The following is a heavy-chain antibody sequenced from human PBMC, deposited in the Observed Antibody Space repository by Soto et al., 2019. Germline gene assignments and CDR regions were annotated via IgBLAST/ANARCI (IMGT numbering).Heavy chain of an antibody. D-gene: IGHD6-19*01. J-gene: IGHJ4*02. CDR1: VFICRRIW. Sequence: PGVSXSLAGRFSVFICRRIWSILVRHAPGKGLQWVANIKDNGSEKNYVASVNGRFAISRYNAKNSLYLQMNSLSAEDTAVYQCVKSQRKEKWMVGYRGQGTLVPVS. CDR2: IKDNGSEK. CDR3: VKSQRKEKWMVGY. V-gene: IGHV3-7*01.